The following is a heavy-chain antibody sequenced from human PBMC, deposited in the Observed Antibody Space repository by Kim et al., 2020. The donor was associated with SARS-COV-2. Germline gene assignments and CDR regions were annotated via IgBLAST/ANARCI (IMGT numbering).Heavy chain of an antibody. CDR2: ISYDGSNE. CDR3: AKALIRGVNYYYYGMDV. D-gene: IGHD3-10*01. Sequence: GGSLRLSCAASGFTFITYGMYGVRQAPGKGLEWVALISYDGSNEYYADSVKGRFTISRDNSKNTLYLQMNSLRAEDTALFYCAKALIRGVNYYYYGMDVWGQGTTVTVSS. V-gene: IGHV3-30*18. J-gene: IGHJ6*02. CDR1: GFTFITYG.